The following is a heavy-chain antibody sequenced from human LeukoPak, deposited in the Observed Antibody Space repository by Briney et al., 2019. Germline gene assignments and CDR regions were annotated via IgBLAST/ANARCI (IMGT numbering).Heavy chain of an antibody. CDR2: IIPIFGTA. D-gene: IGHD1-1*01. J-gene: IGHJ3*02. Sequence: ASVKVSCTASGGTFSSYAISWVRQAPGQGLEWMGGIIPIFGTANYAQKYQGRVTTTAAESTSTAYMELSSLRSEDTAVYYCARDERERGAFDIWGQGTMVTVSS. V-gene: IGHV1-69*13. CDR3: ARDERERGAFDI. CDR1: GGTFSSYA.